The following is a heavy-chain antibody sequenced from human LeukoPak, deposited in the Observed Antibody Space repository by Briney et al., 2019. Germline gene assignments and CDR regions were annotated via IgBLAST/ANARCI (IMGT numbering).Heavy chain of an antibody. Sequence: GGSLRLSCAASGFTFSSYGMHWVRQAPGKGLEWVGVIWYDGSNKYYADSVKGRFTISRDNSKNTLYLQMNSLRAKDTAVYYCAREELVVVPAALDYWGQGTLVTVSS. CDR3: AREELVVVPAALDY. CDR1: GFTFSSYG. CDR2: IWYDGSNK. J-gene: IGHJ4*02. V-gene: IGHV3-33*01. D-gene: IGHD2-2*01.